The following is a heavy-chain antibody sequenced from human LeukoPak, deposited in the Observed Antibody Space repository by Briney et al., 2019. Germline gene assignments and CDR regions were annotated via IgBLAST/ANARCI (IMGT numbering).Heavy chain of an antibody. D-gene: IGHD6-13*01. Sequence: ASVTVSCKASGYTFTGYYMHWVRQAPGQGLEWMGWINPNSGGTNYAQKFQGRVTMTRDTSISTAYMELSRLRSDDTAVYYCASPQQLGYYYYGMDVWGQGTTVTVSS. CDR1: GYTFTGYY. CDR2: INPNSGGT. J-gene: IGHJ6*02. CDR3: ASPQQLGYYYYGMDV. V-gene: IGHV1-2*02.